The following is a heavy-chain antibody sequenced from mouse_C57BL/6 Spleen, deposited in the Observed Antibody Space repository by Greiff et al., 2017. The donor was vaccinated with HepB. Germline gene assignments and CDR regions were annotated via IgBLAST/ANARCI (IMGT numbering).Heavy chain of an antibody. CDR1: GYTFTTYP. CDR3: ARGGNYGSSYWYFDV. CDR2: FHPYNDDT. Sequence: QVQLQQSGAELVKPGASVKMSCKASGYTFTTYPIEWMKQNHGKSLEWIGNFHPYNDDTKYNEKFKGKATLTVEKSSSTVYLELSRLTSDDSAVCYCARGGNYGSSYWYFDVWGTGTTVTVSS. D-gene: IGHD1-1*01. J-gene: IGHJ1*03. V-gene: IGHV1-47*01.